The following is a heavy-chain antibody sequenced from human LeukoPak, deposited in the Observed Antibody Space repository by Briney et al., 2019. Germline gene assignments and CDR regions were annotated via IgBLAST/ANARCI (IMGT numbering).Heavy chain of an antibody. V-gene: IGHV3-21*04. CDR2: ISSSSSYI. Sequence: GGSLRLSCAASEFTFSNYNMNWVRQAPGKGLEWVSSISSSSSYIYYADSVKGRFTISRDNAKNSLYLQMNSLRAEDTAVYYCAKEDGSSGYYLDYWGQGTLVTVSS. J-gene: IGHJ4*02. CDR1: EFTFSNYN. CDR3: AKEDGSSGYYLDY. D-gene: IGHD3-22*01.